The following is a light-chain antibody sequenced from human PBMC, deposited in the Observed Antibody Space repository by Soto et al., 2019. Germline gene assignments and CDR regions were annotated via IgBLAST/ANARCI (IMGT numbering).Light chain of an antibody. CDR1: SSNIGSNIGTNY. CDR2: RNS. Sequence: QSVLTQPPSASGTPGQRVTIACSGTSSNIGSNIGTNYVYWFQQLPGTAPKLLIYRNSQRPLGVPDRFSGSKSGTSASLAISGLRSEDEADYYCAAWDDSLSGVVFGGGTKLTVL. J-gene: IGLJ2*01. V-gene: IGLV1-47*01. CDR3: AAWDDSLSGVV.